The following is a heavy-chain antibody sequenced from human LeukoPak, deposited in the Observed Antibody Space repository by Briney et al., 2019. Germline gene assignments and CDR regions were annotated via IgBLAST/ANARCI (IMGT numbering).Heavy chain of an antibody. V-gene: IGHV1-2*04. D-gene: IGHD3-9*01. CDR3: AREYYDTLSQYGMDV. Sequence: ASVKVSCKASGYTFTGYYMHWVRQAPGQGLEWMGWINPNSGGTNYAQKFQGWVTMTRDTSISTAYMELSRLRSDDTAVYYRAREYYDTLSQYGMDVWGRGTTVTVSS. CDR2: INPNSGGT. CDR1: GYTFTGYY. J-gene: IGHJ6*02.